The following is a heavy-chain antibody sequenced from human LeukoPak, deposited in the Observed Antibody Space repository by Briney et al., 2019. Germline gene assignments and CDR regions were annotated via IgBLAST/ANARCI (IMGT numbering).Heavy chain of an antibody. CDR3: AGYTAGGGGLDY. D-gene: IGHD5-18*01. J-gene: IGHJ4*02. CDR1: GGSFSGYY. CDR2: INHSGST. V-gene: IGHV4-34*01. Sequence: SETLSLTCAVYGGSFSGYYWSWLRQPPGKGLEWIGGINHSGSTNYNRSLKSRVTISVDTSKNQFSLKLSSVTAADTAVYYCAGYTAGGGGLDYWGQGTLVTVSS.